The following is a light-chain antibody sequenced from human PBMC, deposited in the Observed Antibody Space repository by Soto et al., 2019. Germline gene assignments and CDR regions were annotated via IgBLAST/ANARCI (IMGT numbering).Light chain of an antibody. CDR2: DVS. J-gene: IGKJ4*01. V-gene: IGKV3-11*01. Sequence: EIVLTQSPATLSLSPGERVTLSCRASQSVRTYLAWYQQKPGQAPRLVIYDVSNRATGIPARFSGSGSGTDFTLTISSLEPEDFALYYCQQRSDWPSTFGGGTKVQIK. CDR3: QQRSDWPST. CDR1: QSVRTY.